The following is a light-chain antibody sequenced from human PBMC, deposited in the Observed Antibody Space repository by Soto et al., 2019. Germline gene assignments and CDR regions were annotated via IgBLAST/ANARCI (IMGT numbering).Light chain of an antibody. Sequence: EIVMTQSPATLSVSPGERATLSXRASQSVSSNLAWYQQKPGQAPRLLIYGASTRATGIPARFSGSGSGTEFTLTISSLQSEDFAVYYCQHYNNWPPYTFGQGTKLEIK. CDR3: QHYNNWPPYT. CDR2: GAS. CDR1: QSVSSN. V-gene: IGKV3-15*01. J-gene: IGKJ2*01.